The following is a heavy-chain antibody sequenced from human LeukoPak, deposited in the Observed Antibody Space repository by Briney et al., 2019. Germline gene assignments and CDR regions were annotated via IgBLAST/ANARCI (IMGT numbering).Heavy chain of an antibody. CDR3: ARTSMIVVVSPFDY. CDR1: GYTFTGYY. Sequence: GSVKVSCKASGYTFTGYYMHWVRQAPGQGLEWMGWINPNSGGTNYAQKFQGRVTMTRDTSISTAYMELSRLRSDDTAVYYCARTSMIVVVSPFDYWGQGTLVTVSS. V-gene: IGHV1-2*02. CDR2: INPNSGGT. D-gene: IGHD3-22*01. J-gene: IGHJ4*02.